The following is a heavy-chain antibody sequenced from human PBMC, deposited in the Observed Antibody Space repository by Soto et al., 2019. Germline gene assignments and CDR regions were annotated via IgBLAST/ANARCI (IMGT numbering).Heavy chain of an antibody. CDR3: AKDQQLTPSYYYGMDV. V-gene: IGHV3-23*01. J-gene: IGHJ6*02. CDR1: GFTFSSYA. Sequence: GGSLRLSCAASGFTFSSYAMNWVRQAPGKGLEWVAIISGSGKTTYYPDSLKGRFTISRDNFQNTLYLEMNSPRVDDTAIYYCAKDQQLTPSYYYGMDVWGQGATVTVSS. D-gene: IGHD2-2*01. CDR2: ISGSGKTT.